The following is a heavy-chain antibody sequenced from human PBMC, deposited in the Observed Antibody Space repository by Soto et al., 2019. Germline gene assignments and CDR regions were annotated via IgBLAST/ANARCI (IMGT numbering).Heavy chain of an antibody. CDR2: ISSSSSTI. CDR1: GFTFSSYS. J-gene: IGHJ6*02. Sequence: EVQLVESGGGLVQPGGSLRLSCAASGFTFSSYSMNWVRQAPGKGLEWVSYISSSSSTIYYADSVKGRFTISRDNAKNSRYLQMNSLSDEDTAVYYCARVGSNYRYYYYGMDVWGQGTTVTVSS. V-gene: IGHV3-48*02. D-gene: IGHD4-4*01. CDR3: ARVGSNYRYYYYGMDV.